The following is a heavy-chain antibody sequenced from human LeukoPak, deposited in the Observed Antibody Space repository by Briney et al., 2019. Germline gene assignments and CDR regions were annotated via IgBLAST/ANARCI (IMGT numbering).Heavy chain of an antibody. D-gene: IGHD3-10*01. V-gene: IGHV3-7*01. Sequence: PGGSLRLSCAASGFTFSSYCMSGVRQAPGKGLEGVANIKQEGSEKYYVHSVKGRFTISRHNAKNSLYLQMNSLRAEDTAVYYCARETELWFGDNYMDVWGKGTTVTVSS. CDR3: ARETELWFGDNYMDV. CDR1: GFTFSSYC. CDR2: IKQEGSEK. J-gene: IGHJ6*03.